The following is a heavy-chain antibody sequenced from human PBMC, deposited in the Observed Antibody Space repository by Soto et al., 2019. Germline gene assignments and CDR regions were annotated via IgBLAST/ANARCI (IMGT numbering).Heavy chain of an antibody. CDR2: LYSSGNT. CDR1: GASIIAYA. CDR3: ARGPYSSGWYVVDY. J-gene: IGHJ4*02. D-gene: IGHD6-19*01. V-gene: IGHV4-4*07. Sequence: SETLSLTCTFSGASIIAYAWSWIRQPAGKGLEWIGRLYSSGNTNYNPSFKSRLTMSADTSKNQFSLKLSSVTAADTAVYYCARGPYSSGWYVVDYWGQGTLVTVSS.